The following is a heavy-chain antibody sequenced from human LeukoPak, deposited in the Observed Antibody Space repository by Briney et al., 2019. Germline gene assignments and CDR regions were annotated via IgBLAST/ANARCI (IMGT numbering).Heavy chain of an antibody. D-gene: IGHD6-19*01. J-gene: IGHJ4*02. Sequence: GGSLRLSCAASGFTFSSYAMSWVRQAPGKGPECVSSIDGSIGSTYYADSVKGRFTISRDNSKNTLYLQMNSLRAKDTASYYCAKAPPYSSGWFQYYFDYWGQGTLVTVSS. V-gene: IGHV3-23*01. CDR1: GFTFSSYA. CDR3: AKAPPYSSGWFQYYFDY. CDR2: IDGSIGST.